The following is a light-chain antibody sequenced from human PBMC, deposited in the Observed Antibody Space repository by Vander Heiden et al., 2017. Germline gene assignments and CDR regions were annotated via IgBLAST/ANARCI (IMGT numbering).Light chain of an antibody. CDR1: QGLPSNY. Sequence: EIVLTQSPGTLSLSPGERATLSCRASQGLPSNYLAWYQQKPGQAPRLLIYGASTRATGIPGRFTGGGSETDFTLTITRLEPEDFAVYYCQQYGKSPTFGQGTKVEIK. CDR3: QQYGKSPT. J-gene: IGKJ1*01. CDR2: GAS. V-gene: IGKV3-20*01.